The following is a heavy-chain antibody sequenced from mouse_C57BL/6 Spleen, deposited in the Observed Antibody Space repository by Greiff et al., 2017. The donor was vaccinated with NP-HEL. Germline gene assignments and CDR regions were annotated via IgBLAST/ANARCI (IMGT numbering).Heavy chain of an antibody. J-gene: IGHJ1*03. Sequence: QVQLKQPGAELVKPGASVKLSCKASGYTFTSYWITWVQPRPGHGLEWIGDIYPGSGSTTYNEKFKSTATLTVYTSSSTAYMQLSSLTSEDAAVYYRARPTNCDSDVDDWGKGTTVTVSS. CDR2: IYPGSGST. CDR1: GYTFTSYW. D-gene: IGHD4-1*02. CDR3: ARPTNCDSDVDD. V-gene: IGHV1-55*01.